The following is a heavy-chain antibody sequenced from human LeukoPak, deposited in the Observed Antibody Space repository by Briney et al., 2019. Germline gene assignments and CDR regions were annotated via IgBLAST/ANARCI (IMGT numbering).Heavy chain of an antibody. Sequence: PSETLSLTCTVSGGSISSYYWSWIRQPPGKGLEWIGYIYTSGSTNYNPSLKSRVTISVDTSKNQFSLKLSSVTAADTAVYYCARGITIFGVVIADYYYYYMDVWGKGTAVTVSS. CDR3: ARGITIFGVVIADYYYYYMDV. CDR1: GGSISSYY. J-gene: IGHJ6*03. CDR2: IYTSGST. V-gene: IGHV4-4*09. D-gene: IGHD3-3*01.